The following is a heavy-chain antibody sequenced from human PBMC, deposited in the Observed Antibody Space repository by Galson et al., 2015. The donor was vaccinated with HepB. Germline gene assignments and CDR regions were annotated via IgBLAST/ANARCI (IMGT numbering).Heavy chain of an antibody. J-gene: IGHJ5*02. CDR2: INHSGST. CDR1: SGSFSGYY. V-gene: IGHV4-34*01. Sequence: ETLSLTCAVYSGSFSGYYWSWIRQPPGKGLEWIGEINHSGSTNYNPSLKSRVTISVDTSKDQFSLKLSSVTAADTAVYYCARGGASIAARKGTAFDPWGQGTLVTVSS. D-gene: IGHD6-6*01. CDR3: ARGGASIAARKGTAFDP.